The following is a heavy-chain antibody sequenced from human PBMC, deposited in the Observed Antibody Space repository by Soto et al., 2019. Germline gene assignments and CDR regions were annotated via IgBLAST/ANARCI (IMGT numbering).Heavy chain of an antibody. CDR1: GFTFSSFW. CDR2: INTDGSST. V-gene: IGHV3-74*01. D-gene: IGHD5-18*01. CDR3: AKSGVDNFGLSY. J-gene: IGHJ4*02. Sequence: EVQLVESGGGLVQPGGSLRLSCAVSGFTFSSFWMHWVRQAPGEGLVWVSRINTDGSSTSYADSVKGRFTISRDNAKNTLYLQMNSLRVEATAMYYCAKSGVDNFGLSYWGQGTLVTVSS.